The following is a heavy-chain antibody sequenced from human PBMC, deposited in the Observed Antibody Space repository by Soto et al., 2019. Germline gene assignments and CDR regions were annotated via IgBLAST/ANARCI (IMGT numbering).Heavy chain of an antibody. V-gene: IGHV4-4*07. J-gene: IGHJ5*02. Sequence: AETLSLTGTVFGGTISGYYWSWIRQPAGKGLEWIGRIYTSGSTNYNPSLKSRVTLSVDTSKKQFSLKHTSGTSADTAVYYCARAGGDEGHGDHRFDPWGQGTLVTVSS. D-gene: IGHD1-26*01. CDR1: GGTISGYY. CDR2: IYTSGST. CDR3: ARAGGDEGHGDHRFDP.